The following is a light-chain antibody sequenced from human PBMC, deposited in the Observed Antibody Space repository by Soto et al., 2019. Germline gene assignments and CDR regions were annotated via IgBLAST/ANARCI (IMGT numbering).Light chain of an antibody. CDR3: SSYTSSGTRYV. CDR2: DVN. V-gene: IGLV2-14*01. J-gene: IGLJ1*01. CDR1: SSDVGGYNY. Sequence: QSVLTQPASVSGSPGQSITISCTGTSSDVGGYNYVSWYQQHPGKAPKLMIYDVNNRPSGVSNRFSGSKSGNTASLTTSGLQAEDEADYYCSSYTSSGTRYVFGTGTKVTVL.